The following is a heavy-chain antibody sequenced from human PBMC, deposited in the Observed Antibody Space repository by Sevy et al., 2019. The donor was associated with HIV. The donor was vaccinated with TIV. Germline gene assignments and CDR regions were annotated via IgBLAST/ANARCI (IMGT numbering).Heavy chain of an antibody. CDR3: ASGGSGGATRYYYYYGMDV. Sequence: GGSLRLSCAASGFTISSYGMHWVRQAPGKGLEWVAVIWYDGSNKYYADSVKGRFTISRDNSKNTLYLQMNSLRAEDTAVYYCASGGSGGATRYYYYYGMDVWGQGTTVTVSS. D-gene: IGHD1-26*01. V-gene: IGHV3-33*01. J-gene: IGHJ6*02. CDR2: IWYDGSNK. CDR1: GFTISSYG.